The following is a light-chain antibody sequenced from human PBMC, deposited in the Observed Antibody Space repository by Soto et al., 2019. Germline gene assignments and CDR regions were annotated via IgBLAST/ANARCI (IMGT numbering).Light chain of an antibody. Sequence: QSVLTQPPSASGSLGQSVTISCTGTSRDVGGYSYVSWHQQHPGKAPKVMIYEVTKRPPGVPDRFSGSKSGNTASLTVSGLQAEDEADYYCSSFAGGGNPVLLGGGTKLTVL. V-gene: IGLV2-8*01. CDR1: SRDVGGYSY. CDR2: EVT. J-gene: IGLJ2*01. CDR3: SSFAGGGNPVL.